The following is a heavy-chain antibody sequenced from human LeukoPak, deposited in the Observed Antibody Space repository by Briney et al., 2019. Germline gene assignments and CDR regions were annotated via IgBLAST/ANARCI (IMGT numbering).Heavy chain of an antibody. D-gene: IGHD1-1*01. Sequence: PGGPLRLSCAACGFPFSSYDMSWLPQAPGKGLEWVSDKSGSGDSTSYAVSVRGRFTISRDNSKNTLYVQMNSLGAEDAAVYYCATAGGFYSDYWGQGTLVTVSS. CDR3: ATAGGFYSDY. CDR1: GFPFSSYD. J-gene: IGHJ4*02. CDR2: KSGSGDST. V-gene: IGHV3-23*01.